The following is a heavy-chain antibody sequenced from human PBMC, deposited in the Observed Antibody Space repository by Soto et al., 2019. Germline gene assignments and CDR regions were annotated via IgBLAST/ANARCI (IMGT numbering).Heavy chain of an antibody. V-gene: IGHV1-18*01. CDR1: GYTFTSYP. Sequence: VQLVQSGAEVKKPGASVKVSCKASGYTFTSYPITWVRQAPGQGLEWMGCINTNNGNTNYAQKLQDRVTMTTETSTSTAYMELRSLRSDDTAVYYCARDLLRFGGWFDPWGQGTLVTVSS. CDR3: ARDLLRFGGWFDP. CDR2: INTNNGNT. J-gene: IGHJ5*02. D-gene: IGHD3-3*01.